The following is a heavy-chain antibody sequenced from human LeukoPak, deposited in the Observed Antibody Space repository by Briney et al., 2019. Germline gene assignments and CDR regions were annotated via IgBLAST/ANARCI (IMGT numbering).Heavy chain of an antibody. CDR2: INWNGGST. J-gene: IGHJ6*03. D-gene: IGHD3-3*01. CDR3: ARDQGFSYYFYYMDV. Sequence: GGSLRLSCAASGFTFDDYGMSWVRQAPGKGLEWVSGINWNGGSTGYADSVKGRFTISRDNAKNSLYLQMNSLRAEDTAVYYCARDQGFSYYFYYMDVWGKGTTVTVSS. CDR1: GFTFDDYG. V-gene: IGHV3-20*04.